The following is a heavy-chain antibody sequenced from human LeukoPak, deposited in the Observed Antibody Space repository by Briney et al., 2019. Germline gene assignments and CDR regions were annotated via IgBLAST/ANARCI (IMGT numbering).Heavy chain of an antibody. CDR3: TSSEYSSGWIPDY. CDR1: GFMFDEYT. J-gene: IGHJ4*02. V-gene: IGHV3-49*03. Sequence: GGSLRLSXTASGFMFDEYTVNWFRQAPGRGLEWVGFIRRKLYAGTKEYATSVEGRFTISRDDSRSVAYLQMSSLKTEDTAVYYCTSSEYSSGWIPDYWGQGTPVTVSS. D-gene: IGHD6-19*01. CDR2: IRRKLYAGTK.